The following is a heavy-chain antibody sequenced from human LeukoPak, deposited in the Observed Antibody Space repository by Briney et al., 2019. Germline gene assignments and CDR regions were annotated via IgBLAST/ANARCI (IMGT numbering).Heavy chain of an antibody. D-gene: IGHD3-10*01. CDR3: TGNYYGSGSYADFDY. V-gene: IGHV3-30*03. J-gene: IGHJ4*02. Sequence: GGSLRLSCAASGFTFSSYGMHWVRQAPGKGLEWVAVISYDGPNKYYVDSVKGRFTISRDNSKNTLYLQMNSLRAEDTAVYYCTGNYYGSGSYADFDYWGQGTLVTVSS. CDR1: GFTFSSYG. CDR2: ISYDGPNK.